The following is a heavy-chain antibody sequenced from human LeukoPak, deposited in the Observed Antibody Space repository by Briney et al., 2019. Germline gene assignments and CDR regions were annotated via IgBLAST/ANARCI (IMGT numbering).Heavy chain of an antibody. V-gene: IGHV1-18*01. J-gene: IGHJ5*02. CDR2: ISAYNGNT. D-gene: IGHD3-3*01. CDR3: ARAQRGYYDFWSGSAYSNWFDP. Sequence: GAAVKVSCKASGYTFTSYGISWVRQAPGQGLEWMGWISAYNGNTSYAQKLQGRVTMTTDTSTSTAYMELRSLRSDDTAVYYCARAQRGYYDFWSGSAYSNWFDPWGQGTLVTVSS. CDR1: GYTFTSYG.